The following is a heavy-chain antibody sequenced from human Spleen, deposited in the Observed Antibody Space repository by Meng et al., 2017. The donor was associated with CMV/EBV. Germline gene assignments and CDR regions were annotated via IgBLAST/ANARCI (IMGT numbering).Heavy chain of an antibody. Sequence: SFRGYYWSWGRQPPGQGLEWIGDSNHSGSTYHSPSVRSRVTLSVDKSKRQFSLTLTSVTAADTAVYYCTSVPPPNFRSGYSSLYLDYWGQGVLVTVSS. J-gene: IGHJ4*02. CDR1: SFRGYY. D-gene: IGHD3-3*01. CDR3: TSVPPPNFRSGYSSLYLDY. CDR2: SNHSGST. V-gene: IGHV4-34*01.